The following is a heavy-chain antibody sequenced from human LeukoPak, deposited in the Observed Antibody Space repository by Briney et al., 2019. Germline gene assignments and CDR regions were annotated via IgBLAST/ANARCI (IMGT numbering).Heavy chain of an antibody. Sequence: ASVKVSCKASGYTFTSYYMHWVRQAPGQGLEWMGIINPSGGSTSYAQKFQGRVTMTRDMSTSTVSIELSSLRSADTAVHYRARFRVVHYYMDVWGKGTTVTISS. CDR1: GYTFTSYY. D-gene: IGHD2-21*01. CDR3: ARFRVVHYYMDV. J-gene: IGHJ6*03. V-gene: IGHV1-46*01. CDR2: INPSGGST.